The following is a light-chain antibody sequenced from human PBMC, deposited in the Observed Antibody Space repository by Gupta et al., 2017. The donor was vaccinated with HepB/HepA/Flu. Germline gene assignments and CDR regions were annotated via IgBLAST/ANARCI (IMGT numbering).Light chain of an antibody. V-gene: IGLV2-14*03. CDR3: SAYTDTVTQV. CDR2: DVI. J-gene: IGLJ1*01. CDR1: SSDFGGYNY. Sequence: QSALTQPASVSGSPGQSITISCTGTSSDFGGYNYVSWYQQRPGKAPQLMIYDVIKRPSGVSNRFSASKSGSTASLIISGLQAEDEADYYCSAYTDTVTQVFGTGTKVTVL.